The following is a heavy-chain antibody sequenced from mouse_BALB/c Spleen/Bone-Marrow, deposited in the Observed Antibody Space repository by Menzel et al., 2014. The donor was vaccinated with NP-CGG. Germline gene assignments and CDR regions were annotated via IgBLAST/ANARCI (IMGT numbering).Heavy chain of an antibody. CDR3: ARQDGFDY. CDR2: ISSGGSYT. V-gene: IGHV5-9-3*01. J-gene: IGHJ2*01. D-gene: IGHD2-3*01. Sequence: DVHLVESGGGLVKPGGSLKLSCAASGFTFSNYAMSWVRQTPEKRLEWVAIISSGGSYTYYPDSVKGRFTISRDNAKTILYLQMSSLRSEDTAMYYCARQDGFDYWGQGTTLTVSS. CDR1: GFTFSNYA.